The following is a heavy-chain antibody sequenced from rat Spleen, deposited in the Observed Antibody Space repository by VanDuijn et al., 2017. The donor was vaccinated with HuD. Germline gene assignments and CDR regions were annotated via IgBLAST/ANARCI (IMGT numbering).Heavy chain of an antibody. D-gene: IGHD1-11*01. CDR2: ISTGGNT. CDR1: GFSLTSNG. V-gene: IGHV2S12*01. CDR3: ARGGYNYFDY. Sequence: QVQVKESGPGLVQPSQTLSLICSVSGFSLTSNGVSWVRQPPGKGLEWIAAISTGGNTYYNSALKSRLSISRDTATSQVFLKMNSLQTEDTAMYFCARGGYNYFDYWGQGVMVTVSS. J-gene: IGHJ2*01.